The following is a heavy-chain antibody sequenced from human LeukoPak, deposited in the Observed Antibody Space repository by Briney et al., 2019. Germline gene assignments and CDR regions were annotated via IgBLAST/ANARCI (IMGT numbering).Heavy chain of an antibody. Sequence: SVKVSCTASGGTFSSYAISWVRQAPGQGLEWMGGIIPIFGTANYAQKFQGRVTITADESTSTAYMELSSLRSEDTAVYYCARQIAASAGDAVDIWGQGTMVTVAS. D-gene: IGHD6-25*01. V-gene: IGHV1-69*13. CDR1: GGTFSSYA. CDR2: IIPIFGTA. CDR3: ARQIAASAGDAVDI. J-gene: IGHJ3*02.